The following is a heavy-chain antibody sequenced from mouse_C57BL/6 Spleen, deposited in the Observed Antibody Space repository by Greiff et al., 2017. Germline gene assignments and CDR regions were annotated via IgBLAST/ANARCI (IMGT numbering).Heavy chain of an antibody. Sequence: EVMLVESGGGLVKPGGSLKLSCAASGFTFSDYGMHWVRQAPEKGLEWVAYISSGSSTIYYADTVKGRFTISRDNAKNTLFLQMTSLRSEDTAMYYCARKALLRTPYYWYFDVWGTGTTVTVSS. V-gene: IGHV5-17*01. CDR2: ISSGSSTI. D-gene: IGHD1-1*01. CDR3: ARKALLRTPYYWYFDV. J-gene: IGHJ1*03. CDR1: GFTFSDYG.